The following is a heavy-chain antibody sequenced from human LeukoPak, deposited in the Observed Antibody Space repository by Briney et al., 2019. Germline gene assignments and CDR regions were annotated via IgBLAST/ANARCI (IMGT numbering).Heavy chain of an antibody. V-gene: IGHV1-18*01. CDR1: GYTFTSYG. CDR3: ARLLIAAAGPDAFDI. D-gene: IGHD6-13*01. CDR2: ISAYNGNT. Sequence: ASVKVSCKASGYTFTSYGISWVRQAPGQGLEWMGWISAYNGNTNYAQKLQGRVTMTTDTPTSTAYMELRSLRSDDTAVYYCARLLIAAAGPDAFDIWGQGTMVTVSS. J-gene: IGHJ3*02.